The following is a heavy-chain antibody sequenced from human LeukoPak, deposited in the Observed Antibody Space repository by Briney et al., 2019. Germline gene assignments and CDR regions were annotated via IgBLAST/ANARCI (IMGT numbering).Heavy chain of an antibody. V-gene: IGHV4-39*07. D-gene: IGHD2-2*01. Sequence: VKPSETLSLTCTVSGGSITSGNYYWGWIRQPPGKGLEWIGSIYYSGITYYNPSLKSRATVLVDTSKNQFSLKLSSVTAADTAVYHCARLLVVPAAKVPGRNSDKRLSWFDPWGQGTLVTVSS. CDR1: GGSITSGNYY. J-gene: IGHJ5*02. CDR2: IYYSGIT. CDR3: ARLLVVPAAKVPGRNSDKRLSWFDP.